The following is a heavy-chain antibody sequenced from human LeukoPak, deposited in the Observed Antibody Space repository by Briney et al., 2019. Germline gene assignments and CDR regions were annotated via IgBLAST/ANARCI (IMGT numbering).Heavy chain of an antibody. V-gene: IGHV3-53*01. CDR2: IYSGGST. J-gene: IGHJ4*02. CDR1: GFTVSSNY. D-gene: IGHD6-19*01. Sequence: GGSLRLSCAASGFTVSSNYMSWVRQAPGKGLEWVSVIYSGGSTYYADSVKGRFTISRDNSKNTLYLQMNSLRAEDTAVYYCARGSSLDSSGWYYDYWGQGTLVTVSS. CDR3: ARGSSLDSSGWYYDY.